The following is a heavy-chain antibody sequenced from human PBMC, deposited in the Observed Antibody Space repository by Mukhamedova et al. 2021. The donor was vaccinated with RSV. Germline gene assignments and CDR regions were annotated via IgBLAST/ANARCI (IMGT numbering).Heavy chain of an antibody. J-gene: IGHJ4*02. V-gene: IGHV3-48*02. Sequence: YADSVKGRFTVSRDNGKNSLYLQMSSLRDEDTAVYYCARGDYGSGRRQADGDWGQGTQVTVSS. CDR3: ARGDYGSGRRQADGD. D-gene: IGHD3-10*01.